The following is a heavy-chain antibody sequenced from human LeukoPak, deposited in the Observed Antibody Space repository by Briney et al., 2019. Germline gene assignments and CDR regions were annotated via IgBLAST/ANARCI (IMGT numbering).Heavy chain of an antibody. Sequence: GGPLRLSCAASGFTFRNYGMLWLRQAPGKGVAWVAFIRYDGSNKYYADSVKGRFTISRDNSKNTLYLQMNSLRAEDTDVYYCASGGSYLPNFDYWGQGTLVTVSS. V-gene: IGHV3-30*02. CDR2: IRYDGSNK. CDR1: GFTFRNYG. D-gene: IGHD2-15*01. J-gene: IGHJ4*02. CDR3: ASGGSYLPNFDY.